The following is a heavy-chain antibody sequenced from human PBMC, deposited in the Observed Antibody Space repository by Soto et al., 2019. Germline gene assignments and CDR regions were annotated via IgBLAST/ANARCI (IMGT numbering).Heavy chain of an antibody. CDR1: GYTFTGYY. CDR3: ARIFGRSWSNADLEI. V-gene: IGHV1-2*04. Sequence: SVKVSCKDSGYTFTGYYMHWVRQAPGQGLEWMGWINPNSGGTNYAQKFQGWVTMTRDTSISTAYMELSRLRSDDTAVYYCARIFGRSWSNADLEIWAQGKTVTVSS. CDR2: INPNSGGT. J-gene: IGHJ3*02. D-gene: IGHD6-13*01.